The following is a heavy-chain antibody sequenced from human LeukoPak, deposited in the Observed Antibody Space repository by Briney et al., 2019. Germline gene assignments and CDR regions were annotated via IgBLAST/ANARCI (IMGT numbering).Heavy chain of an antibody. V-gene: IGHV4-59*08. Sequence: PSETLSLTCTVSGGSISSYYWSWIRQPPGKGLEWIGYIYYSGSTSYNPSLKSRVTISVDTSKNQFSLKLSSVTAADTAVYYCARHRRITMIVPIGPFDIWGQGTMVTVSS. D-gene: IGHD3-22*01. CDR2: IYYSGST. J-gene: IGHJ3*02. CDR1: GGSISSYY. CDR3: ARHRRITMIVPIGPFDI.